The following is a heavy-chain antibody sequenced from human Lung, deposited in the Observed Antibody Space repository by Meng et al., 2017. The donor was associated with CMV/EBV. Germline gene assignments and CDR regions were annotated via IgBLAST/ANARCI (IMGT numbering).Heavy chain of an antibody. CDR2: IRSEPNNHAT. V-gene: IGHV3-73*01. J-gene: IGHJ4*02. CDR3: SRHLGLAIDF. Sequence: GESLKISCAASGFTFSGSDIHWVRQASGKGLEWVGRIRSEPNNHATSYAVSLRSRVTISRDDSKNTAYLQVDSLKTDDTAVYYCSRHLGLAIDFWGKGTMVTVSS. CDR1: GFTFSGSD.